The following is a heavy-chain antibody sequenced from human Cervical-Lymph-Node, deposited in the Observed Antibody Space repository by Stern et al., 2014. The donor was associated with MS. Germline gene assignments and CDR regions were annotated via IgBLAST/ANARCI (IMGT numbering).Heavy chain of an antibody. D-gene: IGHD5-12*01. CDR3: AREMASGYDLPDY. CDR2: INPKGGGT. Sequence: VQLVESGAEVKKPGASVKVSCKASGYTFTGYYMHWVRQAPGQGLEWMGWINPKGGGTNYAQKFRGRVPMTRDTSISTAYMELNRLRSDDTAVYYCAREMASGYDLPDYWGQGTLVIVSS. V-gene: IGHV1-2*02. CDR1: GYTFTGYY. J-gene: IGHJ4*02.